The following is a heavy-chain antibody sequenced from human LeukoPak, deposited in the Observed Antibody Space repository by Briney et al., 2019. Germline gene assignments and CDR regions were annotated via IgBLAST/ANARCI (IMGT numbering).Heavy chain of an antibody. J-gene: IGHJ3*02. CDR3: ARGQTNYDSSGYYYGDDAFDI. CDR2: ISAYNGNT. Sequence: ASVKVSCKASCYTFTTYGISWVRQAPGQRLEWMGWISAYNGNTNYAQKLQGRVTMTTDTSTSTAYMELRSLRSDDTAVYYCARGQTNYDSSGYYYGDDAFDIWGQGTMVTVSS. CDR1: CYTFTTYG. D-gene: IGHD3-22*01. V-gene: IGHV1-18*01.